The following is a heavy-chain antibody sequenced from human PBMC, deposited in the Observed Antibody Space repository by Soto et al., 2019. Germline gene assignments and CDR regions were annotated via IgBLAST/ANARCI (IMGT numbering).Heavy chain of an antibody. J-gene: IGHJ4*02. CDR1: CGSISSSSYY. CDR2: IYYSGST. D-gene: IGHD3-16*01. CDR3: ARGLRGIDY. Sequence: ETLSLTCTVSCGSISSSSYYWGWIRQPPGKGLEWIGSIYYSGSTYYNPSLKSRVTISVDTSKNQFSLKLSSVTAADTAVYYCARGLRGIDYWGQGTLVTVSS. V-gene: IGHV4-39*01.